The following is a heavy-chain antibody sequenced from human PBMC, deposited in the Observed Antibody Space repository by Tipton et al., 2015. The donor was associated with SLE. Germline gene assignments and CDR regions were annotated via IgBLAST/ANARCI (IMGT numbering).Heavy chain of an antibody. J-gene: IGHJ4*02. CDR2: IRGKTYT. V-gene: IGHV3-49*04. Sequence: SLRLSCAASGLTVSRIYMNWVRQAPGKGLEFVGSIRGKTYTEYAASVEGRFTVSRDDSKSIAYLQMNSLKTEDTAVYYCTRWQGVSIFDYWGQGTPVTVSS. CDR3: TRWQGVSIFDY. CDR1: GLTVSRIY. D-gene: IGHD3-10*01.